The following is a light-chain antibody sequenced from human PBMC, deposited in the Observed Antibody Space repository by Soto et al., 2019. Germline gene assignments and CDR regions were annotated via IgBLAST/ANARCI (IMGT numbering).Light chain of an antibody. CDR1: LGISGY. J-gene: IGKJ4*01. V-gene: IGKV1-9*01. CDR3: QQLDRYPFT. CDR2: SAS. Sequence: DIQLTQSPSFLSASVGDRVTMTCRASLGISGYLAWYQQNPGKVPRLLIYSASSLQSGVPSRFSGSGSGTEFTLTISSLQPEDFASYYCQQLDRYPFTFGGGTKVEI.